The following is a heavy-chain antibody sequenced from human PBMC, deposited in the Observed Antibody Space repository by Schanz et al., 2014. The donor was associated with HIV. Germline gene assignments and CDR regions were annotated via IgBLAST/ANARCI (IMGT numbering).Heavy chain of an antibody. CDR1: GFTFSSYG. J-gene: IGHJ6*02. Sequence: QVQLVESGGGVVQPGRSLRLSCAASGFTFSSYGMHWVRQAPGKGLEWVAVISYDGSNKYYADSVKGRFTISRDNSKNTLFLQMNSLSPEDTGIYYCASTVYPYTGSSDYYYGMDVWGQGTTVTVSS. D-gene: IGHD6-6*01. CDR3: ASTVYPYTGSSDYYYGMDV. V-gene: IGHV3-33*05. CDR2: ISYDGSNK.